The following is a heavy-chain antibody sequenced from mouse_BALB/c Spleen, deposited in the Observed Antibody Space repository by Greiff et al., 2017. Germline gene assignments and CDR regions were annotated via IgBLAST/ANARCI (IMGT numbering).Heavy chain of an antibody. CDR3: ARDRYYRYDGAMDY. CDR1: GFSLTGYG. V-gene: IGHV2-6-7*01. D-gene: IGHD2-14*01. Sequence: VQLQQSGPGLVAPSQSLSITCTVSGFSLTGYGVNWVRQPPGKGLEWLGMIWGDRNTDYNSALKSRLSISKDNSKSQVFLKMNSLQTDDTARYYCARDRYYRYDGAMDYWGQGTSVTVSS. CDR2: IWGDRNT. J-gene: IGHJ4*01.